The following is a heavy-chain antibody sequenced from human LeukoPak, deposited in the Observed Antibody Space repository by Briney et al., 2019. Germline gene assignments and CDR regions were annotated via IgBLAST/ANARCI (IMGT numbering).Heavy chain of an antibody. Sequence: ASVKVSCKASGYTFTGYYMHWVRQAPGQGLEWMGWINPNSGGTNYAQKFQGRVTMTKDTSISTAYMELNRLRSDDTAVYYCARAPENLYDFWSGYYGESFDYWGQGTLVTVSS. D-gene: IGHD3-3*01. CDR3: ARAPENLYDFWSGYYGESFDY. CDR2: INPNSGGT. CDR1: GYTFTGYY. J-gene: IGHJ4*02. V-gene: IGHV1-2*02.